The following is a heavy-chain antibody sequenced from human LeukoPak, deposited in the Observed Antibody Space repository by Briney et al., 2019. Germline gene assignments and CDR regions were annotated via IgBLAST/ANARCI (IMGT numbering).Heavy chain of an antibody. J-gene: IGHJ6*03. CDR2: IRYDGSNK. V-gene: IGHV3-30*02. CDR3: AKVGLTIFGVVKDYYYMDV. Sequence: PGGSLRLSCAASGFTFSSYGMHWVRLAPGKGLEWVAFIRYDGSNKYYADSVKGRFTISRDNSKDTLYLQMNSLRAEDTAVYYCAKVGLTIFGVVKDYYYMDVWGKGTTVTVSS. CDR1: GFTFSSYG. D-gene: IGHD3-3*01.